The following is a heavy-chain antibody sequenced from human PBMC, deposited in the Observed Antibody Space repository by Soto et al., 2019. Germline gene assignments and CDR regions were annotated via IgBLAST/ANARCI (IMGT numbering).Heavy chain of an antibody. Sequence: EVQLVESGGGLVKPGGSLRLSCAASGFTFSSYSMNWVRQAPGKGLEWVSSISSSSSYIYYGDSVKGRLTISRDNAKNSPYLQMNSRRAEDTAVYYCARGLPDGSGQYCDYRCQGTLVTVSS. D-gene: IGHD3-10*01. J-gene: IGHJ4*02. CDR1: GFTFSSYS. V-gene: IGHV3-21*01. CDR3: ARGLPDGSGQYCDY. CDR2: ISSSSSYI.